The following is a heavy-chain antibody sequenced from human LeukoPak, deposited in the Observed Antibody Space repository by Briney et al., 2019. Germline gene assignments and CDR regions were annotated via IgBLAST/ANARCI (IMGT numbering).Heavy chain of an antibody. J-gene: IGHJ4*02. Sequence: SETLSLTCTVSGGSASSGSYYWSWIRQPPGKGLEWIGYIYYSGSTNYNPSLKSRVTISVDTSKNQFSLKLSSVTAADTAVYYCARAPFGDKTYYFDYWGQGTLATVSS. V-gene: IGHV4-61*01. CDR3: ARAPFGDKTYYFDY. CDR1: GGSASSGSYY. CDR2: IYYSGST. D-gene: IGHD4-17*01.